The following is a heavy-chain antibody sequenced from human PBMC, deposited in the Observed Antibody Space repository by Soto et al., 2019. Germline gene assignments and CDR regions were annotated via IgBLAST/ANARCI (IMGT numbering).Heavy chain of an antibody. Sequence: SETLSLTCTVSGGSISSYYWSWSRQPPGKGLEWIGYIYYSGSTNYNPSLKSRVTISVDTSKNQFSLKLSSVTAADTAVYYCARDAWSTIFGVVYYYYGMDVWGQGTTVTVS. V-gene: IGHV4-59*01. CDR2: IYYSGST. D-gene: IGHD3-3*01. J-gene: IGHJ6*02. CDR3: ARDAWSTIFGVVYYYYGMDV. CDR1: GGSISSYY.